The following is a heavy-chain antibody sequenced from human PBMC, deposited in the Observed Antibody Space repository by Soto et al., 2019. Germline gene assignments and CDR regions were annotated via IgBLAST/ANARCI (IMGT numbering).Heavy chain of an antibody. D-gene: IGHD4-17*01. CDR1: GFNVKNYY. Sequence: GSLRLSCTVSGFNVKNYYMTWVRQAPGKGLEWVSLIQSGGATYYSDSVKGRFIVSRDEVKNTLYLQMSTLAVDDTAMYYCARDRHGDDERYYYGMDVWGHGTRVTVSS. CDR2: IQSGGAT. J-gene: IGHJ6*02. V-gene: IGHV3-53*01. CDR3: ARDRHGDDERYYYGMDV.